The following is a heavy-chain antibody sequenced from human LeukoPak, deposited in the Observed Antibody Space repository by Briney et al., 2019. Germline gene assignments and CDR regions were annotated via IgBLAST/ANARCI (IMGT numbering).Heavy chain of an antibody. CDR1: GFTFSSYW. D-gene: IGHD3-22*01. CDR3: ARGVVANAFDI. Sequence: GGSLRLSCAASGFTFSSYWVHWVRQAPGKGLVWVSHINTDGSDTRYADSVKGRFTISRDNAKNTLSLQMNSLRAEDTAVYYCARGVVANAFDIWGQGTVVTVSS. J-gene: IGHJ3*02. V-gene: IGHV3-74*01. CDR2: INTDGSDT.